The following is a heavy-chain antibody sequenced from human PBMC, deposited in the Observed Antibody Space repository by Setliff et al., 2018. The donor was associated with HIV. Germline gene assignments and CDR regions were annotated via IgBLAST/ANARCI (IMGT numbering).Heavy chain of an antibody. CDR2: INPNTGDT. CDR3: AREYDVLTGYYISAFDI. V-gene: IGHV1-2*06. CDR1: GYTFTGYF. D-gene: IGHD3-9*01. J-gene: IGHJ3*02. Sequence: ASVKVSCKASGYTFTGYFIHWVRQAPGQGLEWMGRINPNTGDTNYAQKVQDRVTMTRDTSINTAYMELSRLRSDDTAVYYCAREYDVLTGYYISAFDIWGQGTMVTVSS.